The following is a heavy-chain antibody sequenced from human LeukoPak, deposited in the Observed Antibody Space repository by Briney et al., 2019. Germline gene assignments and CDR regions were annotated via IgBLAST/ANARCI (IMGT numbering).Heavy chain of an antibody. CDR2: ISYSGSN. D-gene: IGHD5-12*01. V-gene: IGHV4-59*01. CDR1: GGSISNYY. J-gene: IGHJ6*03. Sequence: SETLSLTCTVSGGSISNYYWNWIRQSPGKGLEWIGYISYSGSNNYNPSLKSRVTVSADTSKNQFSLKVNSVTAADTAVYYCARAADSGQPHYYYYYMDVWGKGTTVTVSS. CDR3: ARAADSGQPHYYYYYMDV.